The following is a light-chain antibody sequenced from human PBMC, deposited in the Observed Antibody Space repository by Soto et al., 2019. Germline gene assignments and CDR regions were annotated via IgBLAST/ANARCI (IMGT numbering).Light chain of an antibody. CDR1: SGHSSYA. CDR3: QTRGTGFQV. J-gene: IGLJ2*01. V-gene: IGLV4-69*01. CDR2: LNNDGSH. Sequence: QSVLTQSPSASASLGASVKLTCTLSSGHSSYAIAWHQKQPGKGPRYLMDLNNDGSHTKGDGIPDRFSGSSSGAERYLIISSLQSEDEADYSCQTRGTGFQVFGGGTKLTVL.